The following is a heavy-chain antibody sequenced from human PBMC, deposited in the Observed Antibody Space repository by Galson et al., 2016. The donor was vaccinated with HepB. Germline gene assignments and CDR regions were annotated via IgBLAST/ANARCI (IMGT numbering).Heavy chain of an antibody. CDR2: IIPLTGIP. D-gene: IGHD3/OR15-3a*01. CDR1: GYMFTGYY. J-gene: IGHJ6*02. V-gene: IGHV1-69*10. Sequence: SVKVSCKASGYMFTGYYMHWVRQAPGQGLEWMGAIIPLTGIPNYAQKFQGRLTITADKSTTTAHMELSSLRSEDTAVYYCARAEISGQNYYYGVDVWGQGTTVTVSS. CDR3: ARAEISGQNYYYGVDV.